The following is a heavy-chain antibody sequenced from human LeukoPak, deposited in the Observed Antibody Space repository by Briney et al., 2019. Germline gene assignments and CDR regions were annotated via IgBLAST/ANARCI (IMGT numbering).Heavy chain of an antibody. CDR1: GFTFTNYE. D-gene: IGHD2-15*01. CDR3: ARLGYCSGGSCYSLDS. J-gene: IGHJ4*02. Sequence: GGSLRLSCAASGFTFTNYEMIWVRQAPGKGLEWLSYISNTGGTIFYADSVRGRLTISRDNAKNSLFLQMDSLRGDDTAVYYCARLGYCSGGSCYSLDSWGQGTVVTVSS. V-gene: IGHV3-48*03. CDR2: ISNTGGTI.